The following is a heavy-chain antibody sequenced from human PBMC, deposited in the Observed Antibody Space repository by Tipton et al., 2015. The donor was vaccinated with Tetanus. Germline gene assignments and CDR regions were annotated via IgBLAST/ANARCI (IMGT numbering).Heavy chain of an antibody. CDR2: IFHTGST. CDR3: ARGRTRITLGGVIVQGVFAFDI. J-gene: IGHJ3*02. Sequence: TLSLTCAVSGGSIISGDWWSWVRQPPGKALEWIGEIFHTGSTNYNPSLKGRLTISVDKSKSQFSLRLDSLTAADTAVYYCARGRTRITLGGVIVQGVFAFDIWGQGTLVIVSS. D-gene: IGHD3-16*02. CDR1: GGSIISGDW. V-gene: IGHV4-4*02.